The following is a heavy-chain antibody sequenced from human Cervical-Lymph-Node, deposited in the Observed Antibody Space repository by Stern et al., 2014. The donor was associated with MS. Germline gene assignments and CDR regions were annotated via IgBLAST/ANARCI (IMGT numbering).Heavy chain of an antibody. CDR3: ARTYSSNRYFGY. D-gene: IGHD6-13*01. J-gene: IGHJ4*02. CDR2: ISTSSTYI. CDR1: GFIFSDYY. V-gene: IGHV3-11*06. Sequence: VQLVQSGGGLVKPGGSLRLSCEASGFIFSDYYMGWMRHVPGKGLEWLSDISTSSTYITYADSVKGRFTISRDNSKQSLYLQMNSLRDEDTAVYYCARTYSSNRYFGYWGQGTLVTVSS.